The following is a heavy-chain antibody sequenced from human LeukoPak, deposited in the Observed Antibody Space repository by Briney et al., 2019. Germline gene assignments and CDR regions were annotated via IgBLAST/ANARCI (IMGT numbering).Heavy chain of an antibody. V-gene: IGHV3-74*01. D-gene: IGHD5-18*01. J-gene: IGHJ4*02. CDR2: INSDGSST. CDR3: ARGGSYGPPYYFDY. CDR1: GFTFSSYW. Sequence: GGSLRLSCAASGFTFSSYWMHWVRQAPGMGLVWVSRINSDGSSTSYADSVKGRFTISRDNAKNTLYLQMNSLRAEDTAVYYCARGGSYGPPYYFDYWGQGTLVTVSS.